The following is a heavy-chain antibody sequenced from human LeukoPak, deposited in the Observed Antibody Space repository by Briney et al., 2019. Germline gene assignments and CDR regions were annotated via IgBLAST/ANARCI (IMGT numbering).Heavy chain of an antibody. CDR3: ARAHSIASYYYGVDV. D-gene: IGHD6-13*01. CDR1: GVSVISGSSY. J-gene: IGHJ6*02. CDR2: IFYSGST. Sequence: SETLSLTCTVSGVSVISGSSYWGWIRQPPGKGLEWIGNIFYSGSTYYNPSLQSRVTISLDTSQNQFSLTLNSVTAADTAVYYCARAHSIASYYYGVDVWGQGTTVTVSS. V-gene: IGHV4-39*07.